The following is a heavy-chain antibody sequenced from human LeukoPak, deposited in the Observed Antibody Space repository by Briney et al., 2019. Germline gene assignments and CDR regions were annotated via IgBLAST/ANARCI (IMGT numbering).Heavy chain of an antibody. J-gene: IGHJ6*03. D-gene: IGHD2-2*02. V-gene: IGHV1-8*03. CDR2: MNPNSGNT. CDR1: GYTFTSYD. CDR3: ARDQTQVVPAAIGYYYYYYMDV. Sequence: ASVKVSCKASGYTFTSYDINWVRQATGQGLEWMGWMNPNSGNTGYAQKFQGRVTITRNTSISTAYMELSSLRSEDTAVYYCARDQTQVVPAAIGYYYYYYMDVWGKGTTVTVSS.